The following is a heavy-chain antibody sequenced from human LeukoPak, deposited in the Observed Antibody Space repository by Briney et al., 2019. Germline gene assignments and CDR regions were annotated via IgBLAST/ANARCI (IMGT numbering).Heavy chain of an antibody. V-gene: IGHV4-38-2*02. CDR3: ARAPTVGDIVVVPAATPLYYYYYGMDV. J-gene: IGHJ6*04. Sequence: SETLSLTCTVSGYSISSGYYWGWIRQPPGKGLEWIGSIYHSGSTYYNPSLKSRVTISVYTSKNQFSLKLSSVTAADTAVYYCARAPTVGDIVVVPAATPLYYYYYGMDVWGEGTTVTVFS. CDR1: GYSISSGYY. D-gene: IGHD2-2*02. CDR2: IYHSGST.